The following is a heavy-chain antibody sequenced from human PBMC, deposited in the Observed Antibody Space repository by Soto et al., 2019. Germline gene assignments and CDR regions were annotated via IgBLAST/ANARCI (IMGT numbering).Heavy chain of an antibody. J-gene: IGHJ4*02. CDR3: ARAYDSSGYYYEGTWDY. Sequence: GGSLRLSCAASGFTFSSYSMNWVRQAPGKGLEWVSYIRSSSSTIYYADSVKGRFTISRDNAKNSLYLQMNSLRDEDTAVYYCARAYDSSGYYYEGTWDYWGQGTLVTVSS. D-gene: IGHD3-22*01. V-gene: IGHV3-48*02. CDR1: GFTFSSYS. CDR2: IRSSSSTI.